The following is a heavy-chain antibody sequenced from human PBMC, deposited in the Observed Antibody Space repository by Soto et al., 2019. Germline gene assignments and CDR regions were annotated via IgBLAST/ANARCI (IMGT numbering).Heavy chain of an antibody. D-gene: IGHD2-2*01. CDR3: ARDIEGYCSSTSCYAEGAFDI. Sequence: SETLSLTCTVSGGSISSGGYYWSWIRQHPGKGLEWIGYIYYSGSTYYNPSLKSRVTISVDTSKNQFSLKLSSVTAADTAVYYCARDIEGYCSSTSCYAEGAFDIWGQGTMVTVSS. CDR1: GGSISSGGYY. V-gene: IGHV4-31*03. CDR2: IYYSGST. J-gene: IGHJ3*02.